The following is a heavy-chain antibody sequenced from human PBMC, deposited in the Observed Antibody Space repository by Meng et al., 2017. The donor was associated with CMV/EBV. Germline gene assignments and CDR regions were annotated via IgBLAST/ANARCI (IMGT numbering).Heavy chain of an antibody. CDR3: ARIPVNCTSTSCYEGYYYYYGAMDV. Sequence: SVQVSCKASGGTFSSYVIIWVRQAPGQGLEWMGGIIPILDIANYAQKFQGRVTITADKSTSTAYMGLGSLRSEDTALYYCARIPVNCTSTSCYEGYYYYYGAMDVWGQGTTVTVSS. D-gene: IGHD2-2*01. V-gene: IGHV1-69*10. J-gene: IGHJ6*02. CDR2: IIPILDIA. CDR1: GGTFSSYV.